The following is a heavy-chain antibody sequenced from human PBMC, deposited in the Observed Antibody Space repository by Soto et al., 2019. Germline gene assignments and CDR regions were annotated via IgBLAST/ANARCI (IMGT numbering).Heavy chain of an antibody. CDR1: LLTCTNYG. Sequence: PGWSRRLSCAASLLTCTNYGLSWVRQAPGKGLDWVATVSGDASNTHYADSVKGLFTISRDNSKSILFLQMKSLRVEDTAIYYCARDVRASGEMFDYWGQGTQVTVTS. CDR3: ARDVRASGEMFDY. V-gene: IGHV3-23*01. D-gene: IGHD4-17*01. J-gene: IGHJ4*02. CDR2: VSGDASNT.